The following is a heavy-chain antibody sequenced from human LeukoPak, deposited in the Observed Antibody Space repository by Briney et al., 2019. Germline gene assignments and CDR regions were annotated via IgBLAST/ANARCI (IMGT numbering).Heavy chain of an antibody. J-gene: IGHJ4*02. D-gene: IGHD6-19*01. V-gene: IGHV3-30*03. Sequence: GGSLRLSCAASGFTFSNYGIHWVRQAPGKGLEWVAVISRDGISKFYADFVDGRFTISRDISKNTVGLQMNSLRAGDSAVYYCATGKAVAGFFGYWGQGTLVTVSS. CDR1: GFTFSNYG. CDR2: ISRDGISK. CDR3: ATGKAVAGFFGY.